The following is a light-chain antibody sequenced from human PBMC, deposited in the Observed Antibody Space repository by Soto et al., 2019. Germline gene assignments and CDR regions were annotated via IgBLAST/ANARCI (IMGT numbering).Light chain of an antibody. CDR2: STR. CDR1: SGAVTSGSY. Sequence: QAVVTQEPSLTVSPGGTVTLTCASSSGAVTSGSYPNWFQQKPGQAPRPLIHSTRNKYSSTPARFSGSLLGGKAALTVSGVQPDDGADYYCLLYYGGSLLFGGGTKLTVL. J-gene: IGLJ3*02. CDR3: LLYYGGSLL. V-gene: IGLV7-43*01.